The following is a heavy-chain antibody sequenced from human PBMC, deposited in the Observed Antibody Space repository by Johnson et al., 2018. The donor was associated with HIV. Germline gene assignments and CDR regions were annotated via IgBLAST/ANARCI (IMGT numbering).Heavy chain of an antibody. J-gene: IGHJ3*02. V-gene: IGHV3-11*01. Sequence: QVQLVESGGGLVKPGGSLRLSCAASGFTFSDYYMSWIRQAPGKGLEWVSYISSGDNTIYYADSVKGRFTISRDNAKNSLYLQMNSLRAEDTALYYCARDGELLIIGPDAFDIWGQGTMVTVSS. CDR2: ISSGDNTI. CDR3: ARDGELLIIGPDAFDI. D-gene: IGHD3-9*01. CDR1: GFTFSDYY.